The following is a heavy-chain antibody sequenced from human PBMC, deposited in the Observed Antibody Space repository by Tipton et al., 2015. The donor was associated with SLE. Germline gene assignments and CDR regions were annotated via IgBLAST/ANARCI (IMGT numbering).Heavy chain of an antibody. CDR1: GFTFSSYS. CDR3: ARDVIGAAGALDY. D-gene: IGHD6-13*01. J-gene: IGHJ4*02. V-gene: IGHV3-21*01. Sequence: VQLVQSGGGLVKPGGSLRLSCAASGFTFSSYSMNWVRQAPGKGLEWVSSISSSSSYIYYADSVKGRFTISRDNAKNSLYLQMNSLRAEDTAVYYCARDVIGAAGALDYWGQGTLVTVSS. CDR2: ISSSSSYI.